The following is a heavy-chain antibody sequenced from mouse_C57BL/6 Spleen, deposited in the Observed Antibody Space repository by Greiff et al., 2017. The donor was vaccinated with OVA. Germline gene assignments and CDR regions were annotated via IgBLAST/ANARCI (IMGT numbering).Heavy chain of an antibody. V-gene: IGHV1-80*01. CDR1: GYAFSSYW. CDR3: AREESSGYVGY. CDR2: IYPGAGDT. Sequence: VQLVESGAELVKPGASVKISCKASGYAFSSYWMNWVKQRPGKGLEWIGQIYPGAGDTNYNGKFKGKATLTADKSSSTAYMQLSSLTSEDSAGYFCAREESSGYVGYWGQGTTLTVSS. J-gene: IGHJ2*01. D-gene: IGHD3-2*02.